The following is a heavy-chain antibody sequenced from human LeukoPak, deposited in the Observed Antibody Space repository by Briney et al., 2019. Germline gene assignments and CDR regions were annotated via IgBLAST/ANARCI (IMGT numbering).Heavy chain of an antibody. D-gene: IGHD4-17*01. V-gene: IGHV4-59*01. CDR2: IYYSGST. Sequence: SETLSLTCTVSGGSISSYYWSWIRQPPGKGLEWIGYIYYSGSTNYNPSLKSRVTISVDTSKNQFSLKLSSVTAADTAVYYCASIYENDYGDYDGNYWGQGTLVTVSP. CDR1: GGSISSYY. J-gene: IGHJ4*02. CDR3: ASIYENDYGDYDGNY.